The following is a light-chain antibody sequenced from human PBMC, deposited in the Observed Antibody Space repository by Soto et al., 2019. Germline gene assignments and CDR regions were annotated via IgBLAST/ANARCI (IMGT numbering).Light chain of an antibody. CDR2: SND. CDR1: SSNIGSKT. J-gene: IGLJ2*01. Sequence: QSVLTQPPSASAPPGQRVTISCSGSSSNIGSKTVNWYQQLPGTAPKPLIFSNDQRPSGVPDRFSGSKSGTSAFLAISGLQSADEANYYGAAWDDSLYGVVFGGGTKVTVL. CDR3: AAWDDSLYGVV. V-gene: IGLV1-44*01.